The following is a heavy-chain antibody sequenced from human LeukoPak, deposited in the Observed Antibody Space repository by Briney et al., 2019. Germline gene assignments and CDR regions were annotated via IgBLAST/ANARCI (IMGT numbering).Heavy chain of an antibody. J-gene: IGHJ4*02. Sequence: GGSLRLSCAASGFTFSSYAMRWVRQAPGKGLEWVSGISGSGGDTYYADSVKGRFTISRDNSKNTLYLQMNILRAEDSAVYYCAKVFRSGDLFVSDSWSQGTLVTVSS. CDR3: AKVFRSGDLFVSDS. V-gene: IGHV3-23*01. CDR2: ISGSGGDT. D-gene: IGHD4-17*01. CDR1: GFTFSSYA.